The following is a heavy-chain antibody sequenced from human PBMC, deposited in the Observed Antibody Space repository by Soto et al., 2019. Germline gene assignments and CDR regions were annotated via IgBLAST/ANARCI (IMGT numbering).Heavy chain of an antibody. CDR2: IYPGDSDT. CDR1: GYSFTSYW. CDR3: ARQVAGYSSGWYVDY. V-gene: IGHV5-51*01. Sequence: GAYLKISCKCSGYSFTSYWIGWVRQRPGKGLEWMGSIYPGDSDTRYIPSFQGQVTISADKSISTAYLQWSSLKASDTAMYYCARQVAGYSSGWYVDYWGQGTLVTVSS. J-gene: IGHJ4*02. D-gene: IGHD6-19*01.